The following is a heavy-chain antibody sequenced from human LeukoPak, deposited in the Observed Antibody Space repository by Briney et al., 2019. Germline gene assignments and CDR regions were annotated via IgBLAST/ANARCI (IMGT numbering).Heavy chain of an antibody. CDR3: AAYDSSGYYHILDY. J-gene: IGHJ4*02. Sequence: GGSLRLSCAASGFTFSDYYMSWIRQAPGKGLEWVSYISSSGSTIYYADSVKGRFTISRDNAKNSLYLQMNSLRAEDTAVYYCAAYDSSGYYHILDYWGQGTLVTVSS. D-gene: IGHD3-22*01. V-gene: IGHV3-11*04. CDR2: ISSSGSTI. CDR1: GFTFSDYY.